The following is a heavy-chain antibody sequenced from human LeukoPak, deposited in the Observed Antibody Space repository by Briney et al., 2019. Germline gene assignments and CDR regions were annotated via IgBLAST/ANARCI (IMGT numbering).Heavy chain of an antibody. CDR2: IKQDGSER. Sequence: GGSLRLSCAASGFTISNYWMSWVRQAPGKGLEWVANIKQDGSERYYVDSVKGRFTISGDNAQNSLYLQMNSLRAEDTAVYYCARGRGLDYWGQGTLVTVSS. V-gene: IGHV3-7*01. CDR3: ARGRGLDY. CDR1: GFTISNYW. J-gene: IGHJ4*02.